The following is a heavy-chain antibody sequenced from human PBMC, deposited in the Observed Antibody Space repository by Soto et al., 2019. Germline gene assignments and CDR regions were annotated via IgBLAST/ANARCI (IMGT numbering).Heavy chain of an antibody. CDR1: GFTFSSYA. D-gene: IGHD3-10*01. V-gene: IGHV3-23*01. J-gene: IGHJ4*02. CDR3: AKEPRGRGGGGGGY. Sequence: EVQLLESGGGLVQPGGSLRLSCAASGFTFSSYAMSWVRQAPGKGLEWVSAISGSGGSTYYADSVKGRFTISRDNSKNTLYRKMNGVGAGDRAVYYWAKEPRGRGGGGGGYWGQGTLVTVSS. CDR2: ISGSGGST.